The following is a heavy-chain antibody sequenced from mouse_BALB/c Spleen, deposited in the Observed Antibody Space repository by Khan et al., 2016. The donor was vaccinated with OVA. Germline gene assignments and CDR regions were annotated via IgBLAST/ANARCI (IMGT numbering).Heavy chain of an antibody. V-gene: IGHV9-3-1*01. J-gene: IGHJ4*01. D-gene: IGHD2-1*01. CDR2: LNTFTGEP. Sequence: QIQLVQSGPELKKPGETVKISCKASGSTFTDYGMNWVKQAPGKGLKWMGWLNTFTGEPTYADDFKGRFAFSLETSASTAYLQIINRKDEDTATYLGARRGNYAYYFAMEYWGQGTAVTGAS. CDR3: ARRGNYAYYFAMEY. CDR1: GSTFTDYG.